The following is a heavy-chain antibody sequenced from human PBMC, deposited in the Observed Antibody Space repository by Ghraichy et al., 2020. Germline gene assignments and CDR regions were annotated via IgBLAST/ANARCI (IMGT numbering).Heavy chain of an antibody. CDR1: GFSLNTSGVG. Sequence: SGPTLAKPTQTLTLTCTFSGFSLNTSGVGVGWIRQPPGKALEWLALIYWNDDKRYSPSLKRRLTITKDTSKNQVVLTMTNMDPVDTATYYCAHTLPYSSGWAKGDAFDIWGQGTMVSVSS. CDR2: IYWNDDK. D-gene: IGHD6-19*01. V-gene: IGHV2-5*01. J-gene: IGHJ3*02. CDR3: AHTLPYSSGWAKGDAFDI.